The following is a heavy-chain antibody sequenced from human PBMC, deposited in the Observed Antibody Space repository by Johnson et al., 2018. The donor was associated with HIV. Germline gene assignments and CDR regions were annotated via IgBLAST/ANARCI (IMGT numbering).Heavy chain of an antibody. V-gene: IGHV3-23*04. CDR3: VKEVELTAFDI. D-gene: IGHD3-10*01. Sequence: QLVESGGGLVQPGGSLRLSCAASGFTFSSYVMNWVRQAPGKGLEWVSAVRGSGGSTYYTDSVKGRFTTSRDNSKNTLYLQMNSLRAEDTAVYYCVKEVELTAFDIWGQGTMVTVSS. J-gene: IGHJ3*02. CDR2: VRGSGGST. CDR1: GFTFSSYV.